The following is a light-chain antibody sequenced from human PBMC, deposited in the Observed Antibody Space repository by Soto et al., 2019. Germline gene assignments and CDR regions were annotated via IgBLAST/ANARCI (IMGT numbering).Light chain of an antibody. V-gene: IGKV3-11*01. CDR3: HQRQYWPPIT. CDR2: DAS. J-gene: IGKJ5*01. Sequence: GLTQSLATLSLSTEERATLSCRTSLSVSVYLDWYQQKPGQAPRLLISDASNRATGIPARFSGSGSGTDFTLTISSLEPEDFAIYYCHQRQYWPPITFGQVTVLEVK. CDR1: LSVSVY.